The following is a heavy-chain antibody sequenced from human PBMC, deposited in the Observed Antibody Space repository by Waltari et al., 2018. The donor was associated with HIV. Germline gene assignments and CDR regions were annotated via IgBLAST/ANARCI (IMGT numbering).Heavy chain of an antibody. J-gene: IGHJ4*02. CDR2: INHSGST. CDR1: GGSFSGYY. CDR3: ASQPPYYDSSGYYPLTD. V-gene: IGHV4-34*01. Sequence: QVQLQQRGAGRLKPSETLSPTCAVYGGSFSGYYWRWIRQPPGKGLEWIGEINHSGSTNYNPSLKSRVTISVDTSKNQFSLKLSSVTAADTAVYYCASQPPYYDSSGYYPLTDWGQGTLVTVSS. D-gene: IGHD3-22*01.